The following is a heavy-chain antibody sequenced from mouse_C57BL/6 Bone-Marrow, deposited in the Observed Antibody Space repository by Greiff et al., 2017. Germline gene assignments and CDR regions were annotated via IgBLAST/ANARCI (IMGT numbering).Heavy chain of an antibody. D-gene: IGHD2-4*01. CDR1: GYTFTSYW. CDR3: EREGEDDDVSWFAY. J-gene: IGHJ3*01. V-gene: IGHV1-55*01. CDR2: IYPGSGST. Sequence: QVQLQQPGAELVKPGASVKMSCKASGYTFTSYWITWVKQRPGHGLEWIGDIYPGSGSTNYNEKFKGKATLTVDTSSSTAYMQLSSLTSEDSAVYYCEREGEDDDVSWFAYWGRGTVVTVSA.